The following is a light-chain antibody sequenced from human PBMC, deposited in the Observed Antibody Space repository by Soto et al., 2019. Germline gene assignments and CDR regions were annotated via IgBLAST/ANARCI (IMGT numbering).Light chain of an antibody. Sequence: IALTQSPATLSLSPGERATLSCGASQSVSSSYLAWYQQKPGLEPRLLIYDASSRATRIPYSFIGRGSGTTFTLTISRREPEDFAVNYCQQYGSSPLTFGGGTKVEIK. J-gene: IGKJ4*01. V-gene: IGKV3D-20*01. CDR2: DAS. CDR1: QSVSSSY. CDR3: QQYGSSPLT.